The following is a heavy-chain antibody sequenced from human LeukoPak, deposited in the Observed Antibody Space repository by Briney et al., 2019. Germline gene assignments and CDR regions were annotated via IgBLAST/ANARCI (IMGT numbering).Heavy chain of an antibody. CDR2: ISAHNGNT. CDR1: GYTFTSYG. J-gene: IGHJ4*02. Sequence: ASVKVSCKASGYTFTSYGISWVRQAPGQGLEWMGWISAHNGNTNYAQKLQGRVTMTTDTSTSTAYMELRSLRSDDTAVYYCARDRSSRATPTFDYWGQGTLVTVSS. D-gene: IGHD2-15*01. V-gene: IGHV1-18*01. CDR3: ARDRSSRATPTFDY.